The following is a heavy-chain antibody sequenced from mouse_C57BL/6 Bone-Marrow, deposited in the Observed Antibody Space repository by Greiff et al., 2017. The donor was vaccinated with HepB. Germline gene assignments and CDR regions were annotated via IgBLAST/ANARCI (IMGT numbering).Heavy chain of an antibody. Sequence: VKLVESGAELVKPGASVKISCKASGYAFSSYWMNWVKQRPGKGLEWIGQIYPGDGDPNYNGKFKGKATLTADKSSSTAYMQLSSLTSEDAAVYFCARRRGEIYDMDYWGQGTSVTVSS. J-gene: IGHJ4*01. V-gene: IGHV1-80*01. CDR3: ARRRGEIYDMDY. CDR1: GYAFSSYW. CDR2: IYPGDGDP.